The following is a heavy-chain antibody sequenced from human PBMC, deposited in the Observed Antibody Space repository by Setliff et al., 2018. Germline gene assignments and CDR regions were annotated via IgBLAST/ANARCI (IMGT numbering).Heavy chain of an antibody. D-gene: IGHD1-26*01. Sequence: ASETLSLTCAVSGDSISSSNWWNWVRQPPGKGLEWIGEIYHSGSTKYNPSLKSRVTISVDKSKNQFSLKLSSVTAADTAVYYCARSSYSGSYLNVWGQGTTVTVS. J-gene: IGHJ6*02. CDR1: GDSISSSNW. V-gene: IGHV4-4*02. CDR2: IYHSGST. CDR3: ARSSYSGSYLNV.